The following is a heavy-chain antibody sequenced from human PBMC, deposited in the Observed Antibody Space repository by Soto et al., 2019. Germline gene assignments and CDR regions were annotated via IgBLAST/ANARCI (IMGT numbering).Heavy chain of an antibody. CDR3: AKDRSSSLDGMDV. CDR2: VWYDGSNK. D-gene: IGHD6-13*01. J-gene: IGHJ6*02. V-gene: IGHV3-33*06. Sequence: LRLSCAASGFKFTIYGMHWVRQAPGKGLEWVAVVWYDGSNKYYADSVKGRFTISRDNSKNTLYLQVNSLRAEDTAVYYCAKDRSSSLDGMDVWGQGTTVTVSS. CDR1: GFKFTIYG.